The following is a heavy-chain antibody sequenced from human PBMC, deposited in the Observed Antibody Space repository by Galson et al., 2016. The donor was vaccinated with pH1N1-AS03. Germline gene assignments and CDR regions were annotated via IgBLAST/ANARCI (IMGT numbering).Heavy chain of an antibody. CDR2: ICNSGSP. D-gene: IGHD3-22*01. J-gene: IGHJ1*01. Sequence: WIGYICNSGSPDYTPSLESRVTISIDTSKSQFSLRLSSVTAADTAVYFCARDGNYDSSGYYPEYFQLWGQGSLVTVSS. V-gene: IGHV4-59*01. CDR3: ARDGNYDSSGYYPEYFQL.